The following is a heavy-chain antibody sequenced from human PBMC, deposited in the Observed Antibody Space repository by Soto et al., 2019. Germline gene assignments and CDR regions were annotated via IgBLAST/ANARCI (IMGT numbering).Heavy chain of an antibody. J-gene: IGHJ5*02. CDR3: ARGLSVVVVAATPFDPWFDP. D-gene: IGHD2-15*01. CDR2: INHSGST. Sequence: SETLSLTCAVYGGSFSGYYWSWIRQPPGKGLEWIGEINHSGSTNYNPSLKSRVTISVDTSKNQFSLKLSSVTAADTAVYYCARGLSVVVVAATPFDPWFDPWGQGTLVTVSS. V-gene: IGHV4-34*01. CDR1: GGSFSGYY.